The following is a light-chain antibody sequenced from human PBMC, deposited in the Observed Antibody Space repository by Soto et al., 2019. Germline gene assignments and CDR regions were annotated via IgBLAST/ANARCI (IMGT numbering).Light chain of an antibody. Sequence: DIQMTQSPSSVSASGGDRVTITWRASQGISSWLAWYQQKPGKTPKLLVRSASSLPKWVPSRFSGSGSGTDFTLTIISLQPEDFATYCCQQANCFPIPFGQGTLLE. CDR2: SAS. CDR1: QGISSW. J-gene: IGKJ5*01. V-gene: IGKV1-12*01. CDR3: QQANCFPIP.